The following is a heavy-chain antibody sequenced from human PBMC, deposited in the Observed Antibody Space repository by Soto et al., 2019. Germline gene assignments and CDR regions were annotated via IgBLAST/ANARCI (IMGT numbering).Heavy chain of an antibody. D-gene: IGHD3-10*01. CDR1: GLTSGRFW. Sequence: EVQLVESGGGLVQPGGSLRLSCAASGLTSGRFWMSWVRRAPGKGLEWVANISPDGSEKNYLDSMEGRVTISRDNAKNSLYLQMNSLRAEDTAIYYCAYNNVWGQGTLVTVSS. J-gene: IGHJ4*02. V-gene: IGHV3-7*05. CDR3: AYNNV. CDR2: ISPDGSEK.